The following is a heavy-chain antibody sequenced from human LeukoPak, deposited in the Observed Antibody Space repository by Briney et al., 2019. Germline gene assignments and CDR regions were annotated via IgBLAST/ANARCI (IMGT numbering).Heavy chain of an antibody. CDR1: GYTFTTFS. D-gene: IGHD6-13*01. CDR2: INPSGGGT. CDR3: ARDRGGQPQLY. Sequence: GASVKVSCKASGYTFTTFSMHWMRQAPGQGLEWMGIINPSGGGTTYAQRFQGRVTITADTSTNTVYMQLSSLRSEDTAVYYCARDRGGQPQLYWGQGTLVLVSS. J-gene: IGHJ4*02. V-gene: IGHV1-46*01.